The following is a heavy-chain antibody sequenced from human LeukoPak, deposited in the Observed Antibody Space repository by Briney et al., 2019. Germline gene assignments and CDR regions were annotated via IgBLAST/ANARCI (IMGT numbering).Heavy chain of an antibody. CDR3: ATGDYSSFDN. CDR2: FYTSGST. D-gene: IGHD4-17*01. Sequence: PSETLSLTCTVSDASISLYYWSWIRQPAGQGLEWIGRFYTSGSTSHNPPLKRRVTLSVDTSKNQFSLKLSSVTAADTAVYYCATGDYSSFDNWGQGTLVTVSS. V-gene: IGHV4-4*07. J-gene: IGHJ4*02. CDR1: DASISLYY.